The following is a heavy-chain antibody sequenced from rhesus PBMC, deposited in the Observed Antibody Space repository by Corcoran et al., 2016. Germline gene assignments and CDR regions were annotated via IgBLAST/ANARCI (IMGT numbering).Heavy chain of an antibody. J-gene: IGHJ4*01. CDR1: GGSISSNY. CDR2: IYGSGSST. CDR3: ARHAGPQYLHA. Sequence: QVQLQESCPGLVTPLETLSLTCAVSGGSISSNYWSWIRQAPGKGLERCGYIYGSGSSTNYNPSLKSRVTLAVDTSKNQLSLKLSSVTAADTAVYYCARHAGPQYLHAWGQGVLVTVSS. D-gene: IGHD1-1*01. V-gene: IGHV4S11*01.